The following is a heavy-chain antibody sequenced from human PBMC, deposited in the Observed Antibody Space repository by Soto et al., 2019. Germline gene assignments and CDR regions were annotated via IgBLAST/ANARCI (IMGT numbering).Heavy chain of an antibody. D-gene: IGHD2-2*02. CDR3: AREYTAWPLAYGLDV. J-gene: IGHJ6*02. CDR2: ISNSSDI. Sequence: PGGTLSLSCVGSGFTFSTYSINWVRQPPGKGLEWVSYISNSSDIYYAASVKGRFTISRDNAKNSVSLQMNSLSAEDTAVYYCAREYTAWPLAYGLDVWGQGTTVTVSS. V-gene: IGHV3-21*04. CDR1: GFTFSTYS.